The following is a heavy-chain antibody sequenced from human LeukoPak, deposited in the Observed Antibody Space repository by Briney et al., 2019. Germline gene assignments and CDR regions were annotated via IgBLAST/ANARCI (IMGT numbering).Heavy chain of an antibody. Sequence: ASVTVSCKASGYTFTNYGISWVRQAPGQGLEWMGWISTYSGNTNYAQKLQGRVTMTTDTSTSTAYMELRSLGSDDTAVYYCARDLYSSSWLEDYWGQGTLVTVSS. CDR1: GYTFTNYG. CDR2: ISTYSGNT. D-gene: IGHD6-13*01. V-gene: IGHV1-18*01. J-gene: IGHJ4*02. CDR3: ARDLYSSSWLEDY.